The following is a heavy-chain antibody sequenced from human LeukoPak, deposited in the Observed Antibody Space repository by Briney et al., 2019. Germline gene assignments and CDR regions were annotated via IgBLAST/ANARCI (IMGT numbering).Heavy chain of an antibody. D-gene: IGHD3-9*01. CDR2: IIPIFGTA. Sequence: GASVKVSCKASGGTFSSYAISWVRQAPGQGLEWMGGIIPIFGTANYAQKFQGRVTITADKSTSTAYMELSSLRSEDTAVYYCARRLRYFDYFDWFTALAFDIWGQGTMVTVSS. V-gene: IGHV1-69*06. J-gene: IGHJ3*02. CDR3: ARRLRYFDYFDWFTALAFDI. CDR1: GGTFSSYA.